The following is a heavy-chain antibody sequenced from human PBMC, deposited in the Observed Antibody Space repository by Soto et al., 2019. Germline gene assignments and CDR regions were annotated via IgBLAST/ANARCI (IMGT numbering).Heavy chain of an antibody. D-gene: IGHD2-15*01. CDR3: ASTPRPQARPYYYYYGMDV. CDR2: IWYDGSNK. V-gene: IGHV3-33*01. Sequence: PGGSLRLSCAASGFTFSSYGMHWVRQAPGKGLEWVAVIWYDGSNKYYADSVKGRFTISRDNSKNTLYLQMNSLRAEDTAVYYCASTPRPQARPYYYYYGMDVWGQGTTVTVSS. J-gene: IGHJ6*02. CDR1: GFTFSSYG.